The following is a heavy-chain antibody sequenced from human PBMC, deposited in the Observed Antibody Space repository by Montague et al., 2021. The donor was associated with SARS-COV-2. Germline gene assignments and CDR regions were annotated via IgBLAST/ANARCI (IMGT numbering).Heavy chain of an antibody. V-gene: IGHV4-39*02. D-gene: IGHD2-2*01. CDR3: AKEREVVRAARTLVAFDL. J-gene: IGHJ3*01. Sequence: SETLSLTCTVSGDSISRNSYYWGWIRQPPGKGLEWIGSMPYSGSTYHNPSLKSRVSISVDTSKNQFSLKLSSMTAADTAVYYCAKEREVVRAARTLVAFDLWGQGTMVTVSS. CDR2: MPYSGST. CDR1: GDSISRNSYY.